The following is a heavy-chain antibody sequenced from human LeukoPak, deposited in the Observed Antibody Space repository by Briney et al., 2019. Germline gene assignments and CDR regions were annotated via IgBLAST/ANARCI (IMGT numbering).Heavy chain of an antibody. Sequence: SETLSLTCTVSGGSLSSSSYYWGWIRQPPGKGLEWIGSIYYSGSTYYNPSLKSRVTISVDTSKNQFSLKLSSVTAADTAVYYCAREPPGYSSGWYDFAPPGFDYWGQGTLVTVSS. D-gene: IGHD6-19*01. CDR3: AREPPGYSSGWYDFAPPGFDY. J-gene: IGHJ4*02. V-gene: IGHV4-39*07. CDR1: GGSLSSSSYY. CDR2: IYYSGST.